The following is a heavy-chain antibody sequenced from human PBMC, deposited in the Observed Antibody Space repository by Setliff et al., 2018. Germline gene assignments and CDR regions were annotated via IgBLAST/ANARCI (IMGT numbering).Heavy chain of an antibody. CDR3: ARAPPNRYSGSYEYFYMDV. CDR2: FYHSGSM. D-gene: IGHD1-26*01. Sequence: PSETLSLTCAVYGGSFSGYYWSWIRQPPGKGLEWIGYFYHSGSMNYNPSLKGRVTMSVDTSNNQFSLKVSSVTAADTAVYYCARAPPNRYSGSYEYFYMDVWGKGTTVTVSS. J-gene: IGHJ6*03. V-gene: IGHV4-4*09. CDR1: GGSFSGYY.